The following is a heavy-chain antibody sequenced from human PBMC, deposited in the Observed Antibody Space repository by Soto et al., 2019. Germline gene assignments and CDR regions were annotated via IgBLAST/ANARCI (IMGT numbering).Heavy chain of an antibody. CDR3: ASVALFMVVRGMSYYYGMAV. D-gene: IGHD2-2*01. J-gene: IGHJ6*02. CDR1: GYTFTSYD. CDR2: MNPNSGNT. Sequence: ASVKVSCKASGYTFTSYDINWVRQATGQGLEWMGWMNPNSGNTGYAQKFQGRVTMTRNTSISTAYMELSSLRSEDTAVYYCASVALFMVVRGMSYYYGMAVFCQGSTVAVSS. V-gene: IGHV1-8*01.